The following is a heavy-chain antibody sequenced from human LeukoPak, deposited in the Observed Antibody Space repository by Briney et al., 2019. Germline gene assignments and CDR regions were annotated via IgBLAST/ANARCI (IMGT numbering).Heavy chain of an antibody. Sequence: PGGSLRLSCAASGFTFSSYAMSWVRQAPGKGLEWVSAISGSGGSTYYADSVKRRFTISRDNSKNTLYLQMNSMRAEDTAVYYCAKRGGSYLDYWGQGTLVTVSS. D-gene: IGHD6-25*01. J-gene: IGHJ4*02. CDR3: AKRGGSYLDY. CDR2: ISGSGGST. CDR1: GFTFSSYA. V-gene: IGHV3-23*01.